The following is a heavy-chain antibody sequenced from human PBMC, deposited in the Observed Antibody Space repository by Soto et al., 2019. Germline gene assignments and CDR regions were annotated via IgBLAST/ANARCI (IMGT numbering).Heavy chain of an antibody. CDR3: ARGHYTMDV. V-gene: IGHV3-11*03. CDR2: ISTASDT. CDR1: GSMLSDYY. J-gene: IGHJ6*02. Sequence: QVQLMQSGGGLVKPGGSLRISCAASGSMLSDYYMTWIRQTPVKGLEWVAYISTASDTTYADSVRGRFTIYRDNARNSLYLQMNSLRVEDSAVYYSARGHYTMDVWGQGTTVTVS.